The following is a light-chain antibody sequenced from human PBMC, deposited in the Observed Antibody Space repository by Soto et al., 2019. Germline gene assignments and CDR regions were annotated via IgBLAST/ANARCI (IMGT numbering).Light chain of an antibody. CDR1: QTVERW. V-gene: IGKV1-5*01. Sequence: DIPMTQSPSTLPASVGDRVTISCRASQTVERWLAWYQQKPGKAPKLLISDVSSLERGVPSRFSGSGSATEFTLTISGLQSDDFAAYYCQQYKGYVWTFGQGTKV. CDR3: QQYKGYVWT. J-gene: IGKJ1*01. CDR2: DVS.